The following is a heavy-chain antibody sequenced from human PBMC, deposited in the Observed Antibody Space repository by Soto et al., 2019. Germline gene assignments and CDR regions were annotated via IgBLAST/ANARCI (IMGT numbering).Heavy chain of an antibody. CDR3: ARGENYGDPPRDQNFDY. J-gene: IGHJ4*02. CDR1: GYTFTGYY. Sequence: ASVKVSCKASGYTFTGYYMHWVRQAPGQGLEWMGWINPNSGGTNYAQKFQGWVTMTRDTSISTAYMELSRLRSDDTAVYYCARGENYGDPPRDQNFDYWGQGTLVTVSS. V-gene: IGHV1-2*04. D-gene: IGHD4-17*01. CDR2: INPNSGGT.